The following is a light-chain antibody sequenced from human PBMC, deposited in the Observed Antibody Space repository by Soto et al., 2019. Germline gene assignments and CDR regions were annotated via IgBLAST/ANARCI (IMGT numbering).Light chain of an antibody. Sequence: EIAMTQSPATLSVSPGERATLSCRASQSVDSKLAWYQQKPGQGPRLLIYGASNRATGIPARFSGSGSGTEFTLIISSLQSEDFAVYYCQHYSTWLWTFGQGTKVEIK. CDR1: QSVDSK. V-gene: IGKV3-15*01. CDR3: QHYSTWLWT. J-gene: IGKJ1*01. CDR2: GAS.